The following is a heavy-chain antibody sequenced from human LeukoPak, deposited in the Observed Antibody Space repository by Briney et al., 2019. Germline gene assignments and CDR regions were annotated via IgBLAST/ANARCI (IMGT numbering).Heavy chain of an antibody. V-gene: IGHV3-7*01. CDR2: IKQDGSEK. CDR3: ARVVVVPATSGPMDV. D-gene: IGHD2-2*01. Sequence: GGSLRLSCAAAGFTFSSYWMSWVRQAPGKGLEWVANIKQDGSEKYYVDSVKGRFTISRDNAENSLYLQMNSLRAEDTAVYYCARVVVVPATSGPMDVWGKGTTVTVSS. J-gene: IGHJ6*03. CDR1: GFTFSSYW.